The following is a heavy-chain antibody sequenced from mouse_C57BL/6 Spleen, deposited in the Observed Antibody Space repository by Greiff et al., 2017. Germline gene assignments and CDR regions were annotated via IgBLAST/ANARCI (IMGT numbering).Heavy chain of an antibody. V-gene: IGHV1-64*01. CDR3: AIITTVVARGY. J-gene: IGHJ2*01. Sequence: QVQLQQPGAELVKPGASVKLSCKASGYTFTSYWMHWVKQRPGQGLEWIGMIHPNSGSTNYNEKFKSKATLTVDKSSSTAYMQLSILTSEDSAVYYCAIITTVVARGYWGQGTTLTVSS. CDR2: IHPNSGST. CDR1: GYTFTSYW. D-gene: IGHD1-1*01.